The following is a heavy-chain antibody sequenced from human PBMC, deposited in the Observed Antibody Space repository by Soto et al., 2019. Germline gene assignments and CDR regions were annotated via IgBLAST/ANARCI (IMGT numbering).Heavy chain of an antibody. V-gene: IGHV1-69*01. CDR1: GGTFSRYA. D-gene: IGHD6-13*01. CDR2: IIPMFGTT. J-gene: IGHJ5*01. CDR3: ARASIHGSSWYFWFDP. Sequence: QVQLVQSGDEVRRPGSSVKVSCKASGGTFSRYAINWVRQAPGQGLEWMGGIIPMFGTTNYAQKFKGRVTITADESTSTVYMELNTLRSEDAAVYYCARASIHGSSWYFWFDPWGQGTLVTVSS.